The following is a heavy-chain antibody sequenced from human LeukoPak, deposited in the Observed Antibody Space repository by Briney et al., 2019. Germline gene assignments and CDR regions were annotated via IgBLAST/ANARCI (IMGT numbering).Heavy chain of an antibody. Sequence: PGGSLRLSCAASGFTFSSYGMHWVRQAPGKGLEWVTFIEYDGSYKYYADSVKGRFTISRDDSENTLYLQMNSLRAEDTAVYYCAKVRYYYDSIDWFDPWGQGTLVTVSS. CDR3: AKVRYYYDSIDWFDP. J-gene: IGHJ5*02. V-gene: IGHV3-30*02. CDR1: GFTFSSYG. CDR2: IEYDGSYK. D-gene: IGHD3-22*01.